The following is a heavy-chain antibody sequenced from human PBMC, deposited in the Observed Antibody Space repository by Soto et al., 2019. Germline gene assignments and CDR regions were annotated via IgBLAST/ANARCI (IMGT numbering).Heavy chain of an antibody. J-gene: IGHJ3*02. D-gene: IGHD5-12*01. Sequence: SVKVSCKASGGTFSSYAISWVRQAPGQGLEWMGGIIPIFGTANYAQKFQGRVTITADASTGTAYMELSSLRSEDTAVYYCATDSRFVHQVATISDAFDIWGQGTMVTVSS. CDR3: ATDSRFVHQVATISDAFDI. CDR1: GGTFSSYA. V-gene: IGHV1-69*13. CDR2: IIPIFGTA.